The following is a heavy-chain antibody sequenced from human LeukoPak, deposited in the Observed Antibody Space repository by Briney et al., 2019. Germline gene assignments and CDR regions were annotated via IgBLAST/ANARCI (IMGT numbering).Heavy chain of an antibody. Sequence: ASVKVTCKASGGTFSSYAISLVRQAPGQGLEWMGRIIPILGIANYAQKFQGRVTITADKSTSTAYMELSSLRSEDTAVYYCARHQYSSASYYYGMDVWGQGTTVTVSS. CDR2: IIPILGIA. D-gene: IGHD5-18*01. J-gene: IGHJ6*02. CDR1: GGTFSSYA. V-gene: IGHV1-69*04. CDR3: ARHQYSSASYYYGMDV.